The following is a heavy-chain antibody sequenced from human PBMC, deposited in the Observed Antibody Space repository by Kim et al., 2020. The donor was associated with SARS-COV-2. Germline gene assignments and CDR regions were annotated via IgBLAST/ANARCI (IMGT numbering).Heavy chain of an antibody. Sequence: GGSLRLSCAASGFTFSSYEMNWVRQAPGKGLEWVSYISSSGSTIFYTDSVKGRFTISRDNAKNSLYLQMNSLRAEDTAVYYCARGHILTGYEDDYWGQGTLVTVSS. CDR2: ISSSGSTI. J-gene: IGHJ4*02. V-gene: IGHV3-48*03. D-gene: IGHD3-9*01. CDR1: GFTFSSYE. CDR3: ARGHILTGYEDDY.